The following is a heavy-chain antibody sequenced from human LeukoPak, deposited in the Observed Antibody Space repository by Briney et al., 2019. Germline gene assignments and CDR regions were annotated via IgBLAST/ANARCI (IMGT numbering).Heavy chain of an antibody. D-gene: IGHD2-21*02. CDR3: ARTYCGGDCRGYYYHYYMDV. CDR1: GGSISSRSYY. CDR2: FYTSGST. Sequence: IPSETLSLTCTVSGGSISSRSYYWNWIRQPAGKGLEWIGRFYTSGSTNYNPSLKSRVTISVDTSKNQFSLKLSSVTAADTAVYYCARTYCGGDCRGYYYHYYMDVWGKGTTVTISS. J-gene: IGHJ6*03. V-gene: IGHV4-61*02.